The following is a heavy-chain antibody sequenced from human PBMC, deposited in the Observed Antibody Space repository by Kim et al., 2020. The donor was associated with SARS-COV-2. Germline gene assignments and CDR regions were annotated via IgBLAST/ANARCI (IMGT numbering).Heavy chain of an antibody. V-gene: IGHV3-66*01. CDR2: IYSGGST. J-gene: IGHJ4*02. CDR3: ARDRYSSILPFSFDY. CDR1: GFTVSSNY. Sequence: GGSLRLSCAASGFTVSSNYMSWVRQAPGKGLEWVSFIYSGGSTYYADSVKGSFTISRDNSKTTPSLHMNSLRAEDTAVYYFARDRYSSILPFSFDYWGQG. D-gene: IGHD6-13*01.